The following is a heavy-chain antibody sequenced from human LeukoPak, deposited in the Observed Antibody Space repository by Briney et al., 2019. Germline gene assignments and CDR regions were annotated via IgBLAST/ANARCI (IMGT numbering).Heavy chain of an antibody. D-gene: IGHD1-26*01. CDR3: ARTRLGTSTSFYFDL. J-gene: IGHJ4*02. Sequence: GRSLRLSCAASEFIFSNYDMHWVRQAPGKGLEWVALIRYDGRSEYYSGYMQGRFTASRDNSKNNLYLNMDSLRPEDTAVYYCARTRLGTSTSFYFDLWGQGTLVTVSS. V-gene: IGHV3-30*02. CDR2: IRYDGRSE. CDR1: EFIFSNYD.